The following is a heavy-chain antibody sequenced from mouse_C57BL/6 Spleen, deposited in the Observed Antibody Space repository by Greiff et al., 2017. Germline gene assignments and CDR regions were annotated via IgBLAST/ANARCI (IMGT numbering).Heavy chain of an antibody. V-gene: IGHV1-80*01. CDR3: ARAPITTAFDY. CDR2: IYPGDGDT. CDR1: GYAFSSYW. J-gene: IGHJ2*01. Sequence: QVQLKESGAELVKPGASVKISCKASGYAFSSYWMNWVKQRPGKGLEWIGQIYPGDGDTNYNGKFKGKATLTADKSSSTAYMQLSSLTSEDSAFYFCARAPITTAFDYWGQGTTLTVSS. D-gene: IGHD1-2*01.